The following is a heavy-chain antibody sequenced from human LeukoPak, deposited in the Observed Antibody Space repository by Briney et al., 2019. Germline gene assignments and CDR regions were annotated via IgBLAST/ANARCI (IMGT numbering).Heavy chain of an antibody. CDR1: GFTFSSYA. CDR3: ARLQGVAGTSYYFDY. CDR2: ISGSGGST. D-gene: IGHD6-13*01. J-gene: IGHJ4*02. V-gene: IGHV3-23*01. Sequence: GGSLRLSCAAPGFTFSSYAMSWVRQAPGKGLEWVSAISGSGGSTYYADSVKGRFTISRDNSKNTLYLQMNSLRAEDTAVYYCARLQGVAGTSYYFDYWGQGTLVTVSS.